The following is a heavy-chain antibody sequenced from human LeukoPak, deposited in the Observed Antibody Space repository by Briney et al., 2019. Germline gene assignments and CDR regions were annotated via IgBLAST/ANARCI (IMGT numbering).Heavy chain of an antibody. Sequence: GGSLRLSCAASGFTFSSYGMHWVRQAPGKGLEWVAFIRYDGSNKYYADSVKGRFTISRDNSKNTLYLQMNSLRAEDTAVYYCAKDRADILTGFDYCGQGTLVTVSS. V-gene: IGHV3-30*02. D-gene: IGHD3-9*01. CDR1: GFTFSSYG. CDR3: AKDRADILTGFDY. J-gene: IGHJ4*02. CDR2: IRYDGSNK.